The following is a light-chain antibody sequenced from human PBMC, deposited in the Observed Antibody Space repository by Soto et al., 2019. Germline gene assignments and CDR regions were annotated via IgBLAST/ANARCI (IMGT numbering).Light chain of an antibody. J-gene: IGKJ1*01. V-gene: IGKV3-20*01. Sequence: EIVLTQSPGTLSLSPGERATLSCRASQTVNRNYLAWYQQKPGQAPSLLIYGASTRATGIPDRFSGSGSGTDSTLTISGLEPEDFAVYYCQQYGSAPPWTFGQGTKVDIK. CDR2: GAS. CDR3: QQYGSAPPWT. CDR1: QTVNRNY.